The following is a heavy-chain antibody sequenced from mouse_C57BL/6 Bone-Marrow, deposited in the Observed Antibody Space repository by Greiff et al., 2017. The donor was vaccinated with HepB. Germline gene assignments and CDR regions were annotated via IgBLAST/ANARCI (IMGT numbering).Heavy chain of an antibody. D-gene: IGHD2-4*01. V-gene: IGHV1-69*01. J-gene: IGHJ3*01. CDR2: IDPSDSYT. CDR1: GYTFTSYW. Sequence: VQLQQSGAELVMPGASVKLSCKASGYTFTSYWMHWVKQRPGQGLEWIGEIDPSDSYTNYNQKFKGKSTLTVDKSSSTAYMQLSSLTSEDSAVYYCARRGYDYDAWFAYWGQGTLVTVSA. CDR3: ARRGYDYDAWFAY.